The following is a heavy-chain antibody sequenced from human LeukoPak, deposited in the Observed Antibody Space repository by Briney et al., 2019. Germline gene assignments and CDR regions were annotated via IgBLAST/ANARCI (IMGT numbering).Heavy chain of an antibody. CDR3: AKADCSTIGCRLFHY. J-gene: IGHJ4*02. D-gene: IGHD2-21*01. V-gene: IGHV3-23*01. CDR1: GFTFSSYA. CDR2: MSASGDST. Sequence: GGSLSLSCTGSGFTFSSYALAWVRQAPGKGLEWVSGMSASGDSTYYADSVKGRFTISRDSSLYLQMSSLISEDTAVYYCAKADCSTIGCRLFHYWGQGTLVTVSS.